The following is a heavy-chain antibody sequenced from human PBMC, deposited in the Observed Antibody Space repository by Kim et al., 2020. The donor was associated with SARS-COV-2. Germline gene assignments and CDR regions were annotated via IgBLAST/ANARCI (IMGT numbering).Heavy chain of an antibody. CDR3: ARGESDYGDYVPTSPFDY. V-gene: IGHV4-4*02. CDR1: GGSISSSNW. D-gene: IGHD4-17*01. Sequence: SETLSLTCAVSGGSISSSNWWSWVRQPPGKGLEWIGEIYHSGSTNYNPSLKSRVTISVDKSKNQFSLKLSSVTAADTAVYYCARGESDYGDYVPTSPFDYWGQGTLVPVSS. CDR2: IYHSGST. J-gene: IGHJ4*02.